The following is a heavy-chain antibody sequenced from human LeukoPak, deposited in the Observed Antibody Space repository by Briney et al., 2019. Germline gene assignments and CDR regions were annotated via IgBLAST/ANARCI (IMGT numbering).Heavy chain of an antibody. J-gene: IGHJ4*02. D-gene: IGHD1-7*01. CDR2: IYYSGST. V-gene: IGHV4-59*08. CDR1: GGSISSYY. CDR3: ARYRVRSDWSYDY. Sequence: SETLSLTCTVSGGSISSYYWSWIRPPPREGPEWIGYIYYSGSTNYNPSLKSRFTISVDTSKNQFSRKLSSVTAADTAVYYCARYRVRSDWSYDYWGQGTLVTVSS.